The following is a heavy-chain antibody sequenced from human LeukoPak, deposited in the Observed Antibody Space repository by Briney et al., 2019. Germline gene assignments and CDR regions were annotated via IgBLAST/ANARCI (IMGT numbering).Heavy chain of an antibody. CDR1: GGSISSSSYY. Sequence: SETLSLTCTVSGGSISSSSYYWGWIRQPPGKGLEWIGSIYYSGSTYYSPSLKSRVTISVDTSKNQFSLKLSSVTAADTAVYYCARLNNPADYAQLVYFDYWGQGTLVTVSS. V-gene: IGHV4-39*01. CDR3: ARLNNPADYAQLVYFDY. D-gene: IGHD6-6*01. CDR2: IYYSGST. J-gene: IGHJ4*02.